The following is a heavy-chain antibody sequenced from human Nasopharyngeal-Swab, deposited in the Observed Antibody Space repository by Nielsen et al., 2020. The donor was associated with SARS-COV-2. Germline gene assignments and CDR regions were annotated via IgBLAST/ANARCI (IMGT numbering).Heavy chain of an antibody. CDR3: ARVGAYDSSGYYTDY. CDR1: GGTFSSYA. J-gene: IGHJ4*02. CDR2: IIPMFGTA. D-gene: IGHD3-22*01. Sequence: SVKVSCKASGGTFSSYAISWVRQAPGQGLEWMGGIIPMFGTANHAQKFQGRVTITADKSTSTAYMELSSLRSEDTAVYYCARVGAYDSSGYYTDYWGQGTLVTVSS. V-gene: IGHV1-69*06.